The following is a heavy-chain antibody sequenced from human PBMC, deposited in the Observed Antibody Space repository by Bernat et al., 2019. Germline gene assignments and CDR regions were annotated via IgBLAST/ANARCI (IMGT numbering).Heavy chain of an antibody. J-gene: IGHJ4*02. CDR1: RGSISSGDYY. CDR2: IYYSGST. Sequence: QVQLQESGPGLVKPSQTLSLTCTVPRGSISSGDYYWSWIRQPPGKGLEWIGYIYYSGSTYYNPSLKSRVTISLDTSKNQFSLKLGSVTAADTAVYYCARDPYGDYTFDYWGQGTLVTVSS. V-gene: IGHV4-30-4*01. D-gene: IGHD4-17*01. CDR3: ARDPYGDYTFDY.